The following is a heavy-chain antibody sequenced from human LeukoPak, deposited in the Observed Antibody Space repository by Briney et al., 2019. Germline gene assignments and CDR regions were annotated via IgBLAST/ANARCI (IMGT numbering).Heavy chain of an antibody. V-gene: IGHV3-64*05. D-gene: IGHD2-2*01. Sequence: GGSLRVSCLASGFTFISYPMLWVRQAPGNGLEYVSAINNNGDSTYYADSVKGRFSISRDNSTNTLYFRMSSLRPEDTAVYYWVKRVDCSGPRCSLGMDHWGQGTLVTVSS. J-gene: IGHJ4*02. CDR1: GFTFISYP. CDR3: VKRVDCSGPRCSLGMDH. CDR2: INNNGDST.